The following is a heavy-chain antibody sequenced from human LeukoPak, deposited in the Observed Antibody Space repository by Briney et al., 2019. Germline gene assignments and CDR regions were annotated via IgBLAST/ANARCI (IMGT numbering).Heavy chain of an antibody. J-gene: IGHJ6*02. D-gene: IGHD2-2*01. CDR3: ARQDQLSYYYYGMDV. CDR2: IYPGDSDT. V-gene: IGHV5-51*01. CDR1: GYSFTSYW. Sequence: GESLKISCKGSGYSFTSYWIGWVRQMPGKGLEWMGIIYPGDSDTRYSPPFQGQVTISADKSISTAYLQWSSLKASDTAMYYCARQDQLSYYYYGMDVWGQGTTVTVSS.